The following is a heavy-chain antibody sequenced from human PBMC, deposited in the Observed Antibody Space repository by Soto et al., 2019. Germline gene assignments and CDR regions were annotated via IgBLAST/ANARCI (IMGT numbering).Heavy chain of an antibody. CDR2: IYYSGST. V-gene: IGHV4-59*01. CDR1: GGSISSYF. J-gene: IGHJ5*02. Sequence: QVQLQESGPGLVKPSETLSLTCIVSGGSISSYFWSWIRQPPGKGLEWIGYIYYSGSTSYNPSLKSRVIISVDTSKTQFSLKLSSVTAADTAIYYCARDYYGSGTYYPWFDPWGQGTLVTVSS. D-gene: IGHD3-10*01. CDR3: ARDYYGSGTYYPWFDP.